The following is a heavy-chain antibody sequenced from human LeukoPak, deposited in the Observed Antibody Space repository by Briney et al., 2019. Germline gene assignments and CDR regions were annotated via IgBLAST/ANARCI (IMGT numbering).Heavy chain of an antibody. CDR2: INWNSGSK. CDR1: GFTFDDHG. D-gene: IGHD2-2*01. CDR3: AKDLVVVLAAGDAFDI. V-gene: IGHV3-20*04. J-gene: IGHJ3*02. Sequence: GGSLRLSCEASGFTFDDHGLSWVRQAPGKGLEWVSGINWNSGSKRYAASVKGRFTISRDNSKNTLYLQMNSLRAEDTAVYYCAKDLVVVLAAGDAFDIWGQGTMVTVSS.